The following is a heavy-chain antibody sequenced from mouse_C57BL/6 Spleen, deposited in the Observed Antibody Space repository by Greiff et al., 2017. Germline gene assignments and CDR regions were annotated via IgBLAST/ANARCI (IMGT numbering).Heavy chain of an antibody. CDR3: AQNYGSTSGAMDY. Sequence: QVQLQQPGAELVKPGASVKMSCKASGYTFTSYWITWVKQRPGQGLEWIGDIYPGSGSTNYNAKFKSKATLTVDTSSSTAYMQLSSLTSEDSAVYYCAQNYGSTSGAMDYWGQGTSVTVSS. D-gene: IGHD1-1*01. CDR2: IYPGSGST. V-gene: IGHV1-55*01. J-gene: IGHJ4*01. CDR1: GYTFTSYW.